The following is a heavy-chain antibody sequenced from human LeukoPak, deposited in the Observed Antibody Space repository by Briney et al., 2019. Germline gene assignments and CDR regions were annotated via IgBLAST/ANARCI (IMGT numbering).Heavy chain of an antibody. Sequence: SETLSLTCTVSGGSISRYYWSWIRQPPGKGLEWIGYIYTSGSTNYNPSLKSRVTISVDTSKNQFSLKLSSVTAADTAVYYCARLVRGDFWSGYYPPLYFDYWGQGTLVTVSS. D-gene: IGHD3-3*01. V-gene: IGHV4-4*09. J-gene: IGHJ4*02. CDR3: ARLVRGDFWSGYYPPLYFDY. CDR2: IYTSGST. CDR1: GGSISRYY.